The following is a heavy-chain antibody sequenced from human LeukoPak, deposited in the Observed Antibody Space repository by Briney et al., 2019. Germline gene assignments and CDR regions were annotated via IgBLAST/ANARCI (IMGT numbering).Heavy chain of an antibody. J-gene: IGHJ4*02. CDR1: GFTFSSYW. CDR3: ARSGFWSGYHRGYFDY. CDR2: IKQEGSGK. V-gene: IGHV3-7*05. Sequence: PGGSLRLSCAASGFTFSSYWMTWVRQAPGKGLEWVAKIKQEGSGKYYVDSVKGRFTISRDNAKNSLYLQMNSLRAEDTALYYCARSGFWSGYHRGYFDYWGQGTLVTVSS. D-gene: IGHD3-3*01.